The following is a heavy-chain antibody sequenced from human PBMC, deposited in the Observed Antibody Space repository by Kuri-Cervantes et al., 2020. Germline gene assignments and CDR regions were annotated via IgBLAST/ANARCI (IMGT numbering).Heavy chain of an antibody. CDR3: ARGHFCIHYPDY. V-gene: IGHV3-7*01. CDR2: IKQDGSEK. Sequence: GGSLRLSCAASGFTFSSYWMNWVRQVSGKGLEWVANIKQDGSEKYYVDSVKGRFTISRDNAKNSVLLQMNSLRAEDTAVYYGARGHFCIHYPDYWGQGTLVTVSS. D-gene: IGHD3-3*02. J-gene: IGHJ4*02. CDR1: GFTFSSYW.